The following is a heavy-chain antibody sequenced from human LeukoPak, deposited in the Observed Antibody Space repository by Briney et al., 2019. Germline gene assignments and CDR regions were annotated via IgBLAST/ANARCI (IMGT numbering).Heavy chain of an antibody. CDR3: ARGAPITMVRGVIRYYGMDV. D-gene: IGHD3-10*01. Sequence: GGSLRLSCAASGFTFSSYAMHWVRQAPGKGLEWVAVISYDGSNKYYADSVKGRFTVSRDNSKNTLYLQMNSLRAEDTAVYYCARGAPITMVRGVIRYYGMDVWGQGTTVTVSS. CDR2: ISYDGSNK. CDR1: GFTFSSYA. V-gene: IGHV3-30-3*01. J-gene: IGHJ6*02.